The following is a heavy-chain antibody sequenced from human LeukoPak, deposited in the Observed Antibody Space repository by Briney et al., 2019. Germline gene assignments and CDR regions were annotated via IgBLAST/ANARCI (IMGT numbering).Heavy chain of an antibody. D-gene: IGHD3-22*01. CDR1: GFTFNGFS. CDR2: INQDGSEK. V-gene: IGHV3-7*01. CDR3: AILGDSSWYFDL. J-gene: IGHJ2*01. Sequence: PGGSPRLSCAASGFTFNGFSMTWVRQAPGKGLEWVANINQDGSEKSYVDSVKGRFTISGDNAKNSVYLHMTGLRAEDTAVYYCAILGDSSWYFDLWGRGTLVTVSS.